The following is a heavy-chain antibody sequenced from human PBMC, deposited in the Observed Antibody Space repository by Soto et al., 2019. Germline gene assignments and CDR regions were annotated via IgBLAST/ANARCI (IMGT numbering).Heavy chain of an antibody. CDR3: AAPAYYYDSSGRYGMDV. J-gene: IGHJ6*02. V-gene: IGHV1-58*01. Sequence: GASVKVSCKASGFTFTSSAVQWVRQARGQRLEWIGWIVVGSGNTNYAQKFQERVTITRDMSTSTAYMELSSLRSEDTAVYYCAAPAYYYDSSGRYGMDVWGQGTTVTASS. D-gene: IGHD3-22*01. CDR1: GFTFTSSA. CDR2: IVVGSGNT.